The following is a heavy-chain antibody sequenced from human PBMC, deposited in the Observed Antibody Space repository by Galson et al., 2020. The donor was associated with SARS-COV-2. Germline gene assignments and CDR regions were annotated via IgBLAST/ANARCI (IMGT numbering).Heavy chain of an antibody. CDR1: GGSISSYY. CDR2: IYTSGST. D-gene: IGHD3-22*01. V-gene: IGHV4-4*07. J-gene: IGHJ6*02. Sequence: SETLSLTCTVSGGSISSYYWSWIRQPAGKGLEWIGRIYTSGSTNYNPSLKSRVTMSVDTSKNQFSLKLSSVTAADTAVYYCARDSLITMIVAPMDVWGQGTTVTVSS. CDR3: ARDSLITMIVAPMDV.